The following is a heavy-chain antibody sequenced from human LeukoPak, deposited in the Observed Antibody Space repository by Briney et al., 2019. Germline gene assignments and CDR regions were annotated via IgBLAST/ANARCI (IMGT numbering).Heavy chain of an antibody. J-gene: IGHJ4*02. CDR2: PYYGRSY. Sequence: SETLSLTCTVSGDSISSRSYYWGWIRQPPGKGLEWIGKPYYGRSYQWHSSLKSRVTLSVDTSKNQFSLKLSSVTAADTAVYYCATQSSSWHYLEYWGQGTLVTVSS. D-gene: IGHD6-13*01. CDR1: GDSISSRSYY. V-gene: IGHV4-39*01. CDR3: ATQSSSWHYLEY.